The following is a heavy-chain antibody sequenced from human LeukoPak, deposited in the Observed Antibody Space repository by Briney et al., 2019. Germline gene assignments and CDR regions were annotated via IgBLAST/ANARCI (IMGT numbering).Heavy chain of an antibody. Sequence: PGGSLRLSCVVSGITLSNYGMSWVRLAPGKGLEWVSGISERGGSTNYADSVKGRFIISRDTSKNTVYLQMNSLRVEDTAVYFCAKRGIVIRAVIIIGFHKEAYYFDYWGQGILVNVSS. CDR2: ISERGGST. J-gene: IGHJ4*02. V-gene: IGHV3-23*01. D-gene: IGHD3-10*01. CDR1: GITLSNYG. CDR3: AKRGIVIRAVIIIGFHKEAYYFDY.